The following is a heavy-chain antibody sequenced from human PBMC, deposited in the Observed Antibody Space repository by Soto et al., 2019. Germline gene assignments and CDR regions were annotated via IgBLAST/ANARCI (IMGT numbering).Heavy chain of an antibody. CDR2: INKDGSEK. CDR1: GFTFTTCW. CDR3: ARLVLRFLEWLLYEAFDI. J-gene: IGHJ3*02. V-gene: IGHV3-7*01. D-gene: IGHD3-3*01. Sequence: PGGSLRLSCEASGFTFTTCWMTWVRQAPGKGLEWVANINKDGSEKFYVDSVKGRFTISRDNAKNSLFLQMNSLRAEDTAVYYCARLVLRFLEWLLYEAFDIWGQGTMVTVSS.